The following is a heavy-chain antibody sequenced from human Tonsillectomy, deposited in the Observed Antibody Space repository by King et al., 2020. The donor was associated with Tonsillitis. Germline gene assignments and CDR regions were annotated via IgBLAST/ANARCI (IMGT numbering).Heavy chain of an antibody. Sequence: QVKLVESGAEVKKPGASVKVSCKASGYTFTGYYMHWVRQAPGQGLEWMGWINPNSGGTNYAQKFQGRVTMTRDTSISTAYMELSRLRSDDTAVYYCAREDPEYCSSTSCYEAAFDIWGQGTMVTVSS. D-gene: IGHD2-2*01. J-gene: IGHJ3*02. CDR1: GYTFTGYY. V-gene: IGHV1-2*02. CDR3: AREDPEYCSSTSCYEAAFDI. CDR2: INPNSGGT.